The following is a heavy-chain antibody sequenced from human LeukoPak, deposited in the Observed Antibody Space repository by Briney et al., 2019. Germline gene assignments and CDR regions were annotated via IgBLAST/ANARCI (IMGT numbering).Heavy chain of an antibody. CDR1: GGSFSGYY. D-gene: IGHD3-10*01. CDR3: VRGRRRRWCGELGTFDY. CDR2: INHSGST. Sequence: SETLSLTCAVYGGSFSGYYWSWIRQPPGKGLEWIGEINHSGSTNYNPSLKSRVTISVDTSKNQFSLKLSSVTAADTAVYYCVRGRRRRWCGELGTFDYWGQGTLVTVSS. V-gene: IGHV4-34*01. J-gene: IGHJ4*02.